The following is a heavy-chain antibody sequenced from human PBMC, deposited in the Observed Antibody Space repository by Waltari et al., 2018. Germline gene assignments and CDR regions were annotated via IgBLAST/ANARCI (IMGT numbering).Heavy chain of an antibody. CDR2: INTNSGKP. V-gene: IGHV7-4-1*02. Sequence: QVQLVQSGSELKKPGASVKISCKASGYTFNGNPMNWVRQAPGRGLEWMGWINTNSGKPTHAQGFTGRFDFSLDTSGSTAYLQISSLKAEDSAVYFCARDWVRGLDYWGQGTLVTVSS. D-gene: IGHD3-10*01. CDR3: ARDWVRGLDY. CDR1: GYTFNGNP. J-gene: IGHJ4*02.